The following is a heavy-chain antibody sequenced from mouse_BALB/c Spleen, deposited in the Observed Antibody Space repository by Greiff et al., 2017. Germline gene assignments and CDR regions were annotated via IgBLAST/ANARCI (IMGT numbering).Heavy chain of an antibody. CDR3: AYCYGSSYGFDY. CDR2: IDPANGNT. J-gene: IGHJ2*01. D-gene: IGHD1-1*01. Sequence: EVQLQQSGAELVKPGASVKLSCTASGFNIKDTYMHWVKQRPEQGLEWIGRIDPANGNTKYDPKFQGKATITADTSSNTAYLQLSSLTSEDTAVYYCAYCYGSSYGFDYWGQGTTLTVSS. V-gene: IGHV14-3*02. CDR1: GFNIKDTY.